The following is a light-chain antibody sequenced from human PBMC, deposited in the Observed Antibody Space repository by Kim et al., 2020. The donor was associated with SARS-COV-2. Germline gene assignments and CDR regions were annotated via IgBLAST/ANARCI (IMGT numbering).Light chain of an antibody. Sequence: PGQTARITCSGDALPNQYAYWFQQKPGQVPVLVIYEDTERPSGIPERFSGSTSGTTVTLTISGVQAEDEADYYCQSSDSSDTFWVFGGGTQLTVL. CDR2: EDT. J-gene: IGLJ3*02. CDR3: QSSDSSDTFWV. V-gene: IGLV3-25*03. CDR1: ALPNQY.